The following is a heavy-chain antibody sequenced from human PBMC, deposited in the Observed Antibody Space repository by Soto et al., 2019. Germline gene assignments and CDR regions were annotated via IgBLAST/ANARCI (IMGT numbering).Heavy chain of an antibody. CDR2: ISGSGGST. V-gene: IGHV3-23*01. CDR3: SKDLGHTLTTIWFYS. CDR1: GFTFSSYA. Sequence: GGSLRLSCAASGFTFSSYAMSWVRQAPGKGLEWVSSISGSGGSTYYAYSVKGRFTISIDNSKNTLYLQMNSLRAEDMDSYYCSKDLGHTLTTIWFYSWGQGTLVTVSS. J-gene: IGHJ5*01. D-gene: IGHD4-4*01.